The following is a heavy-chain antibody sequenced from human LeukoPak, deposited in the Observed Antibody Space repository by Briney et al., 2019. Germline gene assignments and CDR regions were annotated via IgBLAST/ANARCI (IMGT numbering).Heavy chain of an antibody. Sequence: SGGSLRLSCAASGFTVSSNYMSWVRQAPGKGLEWVSVIYSGGSTYYADSVKGRFTISRDNSKNTLYLQMNSLRAEDTAVYYCARAASYYYDSSGYYYYYGMDVWGQGTTVTVSS. CDR2: IYSGGST. V-gene: IGHV3-66*01. CDR1: GFTVSSNY. CDR3: ARAASYYYDSSGYYYYYGMDV. D-gene: IGHD3-22*01. J-gene: IGHJ6*02.